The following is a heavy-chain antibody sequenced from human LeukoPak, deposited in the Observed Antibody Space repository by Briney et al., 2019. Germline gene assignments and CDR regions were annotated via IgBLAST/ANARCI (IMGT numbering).Heavy chain of an antibody. D-gene: IGHD1-26*01. CDR2: ISSGSPYT. CDR3: ARVRGSHSVDY. J-gene: IGHJ4*02. V-gene: IGHV3-11*03. Sequence: GGSLRLSCAASRFTFSDYYMSWIRQAPGKGLEWISYISSGSPYTRYADSVKGRFTVSRDNAKNSLSLQMNSLRAEDTAVYYCARVRGSHSVDYWGQGTLVTVSS. CDR1: RFTFSDYY.